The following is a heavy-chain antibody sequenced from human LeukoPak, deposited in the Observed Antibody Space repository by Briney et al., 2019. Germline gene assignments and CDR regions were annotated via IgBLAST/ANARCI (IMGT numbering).Heavy chain of an antibody. Sequence: GGSLRLSCADSRFTFSEHYMSWIREAPGKGLEWISHISNSGNIIYYVDSVKGRFTISRDNAKKSLYLQMNSLRAEDSAVYYCARGDYFDSSGTLDYWGQGTLVTVSS. V-gene: IGHV3-11*04. CDR3: ARGDYFDSSGTLDY. CDR1: RFTFSEHY. D-gene: IGHD3-22*01. J-gene: IGHJ4*02. CDR2: ISNSGNII.